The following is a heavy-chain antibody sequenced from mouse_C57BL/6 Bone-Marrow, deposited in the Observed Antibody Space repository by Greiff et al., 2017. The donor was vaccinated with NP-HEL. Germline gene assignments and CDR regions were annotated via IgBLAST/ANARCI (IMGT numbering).Heavy chain of an antibody. CDR3: ARSMITTECGYYAMDY. V-gene: IGHV1-72*01. J-gene: IGHJ4*01. CDR1: GYTFTSYW. Sequence: QVQLQQSGAELVKPGASVKLSCKASGYTFTSYWMHWVKQRPGRGLEWIGRIDPNSGGTKYNEKFKSKATLTVDKPSSTAYMQLSSLTSEDSAVYYCARSMITTECGYYAMDYWGQGTSVTVSS. D-gene: IGHD2-4*01. CDR2: IDPNSGGT.